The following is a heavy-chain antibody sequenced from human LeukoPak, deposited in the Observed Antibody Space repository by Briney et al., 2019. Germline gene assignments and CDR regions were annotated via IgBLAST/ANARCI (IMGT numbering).Heavy chain of an antibody. CDR3: ARLSIAAAGTPGWFDP. CDR1: GYSFTSYW. CDR2: IYPGDSDT. Sequence: GESLKISCNGSGYSFTSYWIGWVRQMPGKGLEWMGIIYPGDSDTRYSPSFQGQVTISADKSISTAYLQWSSLKASDTAMYYCARLSIAAAGTPGWFDPWGQGTLVTVSS. D-gene: IGHD6-13*01. J-gene: IGHJ5*02. V-gene: IGHV5-51*01.